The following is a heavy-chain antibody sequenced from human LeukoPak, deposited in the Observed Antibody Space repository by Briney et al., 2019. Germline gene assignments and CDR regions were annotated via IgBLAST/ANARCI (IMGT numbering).Heavy chain of an antibody. CDR2: ISYSGST. J-gene: IGHJ6*03. V-gene: IGHV4-39*01. CDR1: GGSISSSIYY. D-gene: IGHD6-6*01. CDR3: ARCEVEYSSSCEDYFYMDV. Sequence: SETLSLTCIVSGGSISSSIYYWCWIRQSPGRRLEWIGSISYSGSTYDNPSLKSRVTMSIDTSKNRFSLKVRSVTAADTAVYYCARCEVEYSSSCEDYFYMDVWGKGTTVTVSS.